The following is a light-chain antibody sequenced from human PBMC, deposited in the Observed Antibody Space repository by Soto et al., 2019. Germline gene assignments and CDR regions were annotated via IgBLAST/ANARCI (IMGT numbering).Light chain of an antibody. CDR3: HQDFNLPWT. CDR2: GTS. J-gene: IGKJ1*01. Sequence: EIVLTQSPVTLSLSPSGGGTLXRRPSQTVSRMYLSWFQQKPGQAPRLLIYGTSTRATGIPVRFSGSGSGTDFTLTISSLQPEDFAVYFCHQDFNLPWTFGQGTKVDIK. CDR1: QTVSRMY. V-gene: IGKV3D-7*01.